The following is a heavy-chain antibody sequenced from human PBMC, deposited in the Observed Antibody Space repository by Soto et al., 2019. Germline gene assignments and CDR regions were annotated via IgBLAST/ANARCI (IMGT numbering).Heavy chain of an antibody. CDR2: ISGSGGST. Sequence: GGSLRLSCAASGFTFSSYAMSWVRQAPGKGLEWVSAISGSGGSTYYADSVKGRFTISRDNSKNTLYLQMNSLRAEDTAVYYCAKGVSSSWYRRLEFDPWGQGTLATVSS. J-gene: IGHJ5*02. V-gene: IGHV3-23*01. CDR3: AKGVSSSWYRRLEFDP. CDR1: GFTFSSYA. D-gene: IGHD6-13*01.